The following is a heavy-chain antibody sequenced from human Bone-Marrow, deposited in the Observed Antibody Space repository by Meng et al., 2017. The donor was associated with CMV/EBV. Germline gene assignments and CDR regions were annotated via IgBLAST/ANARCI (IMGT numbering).Heavy chain of an antibody. CDR2: ISSSSSYI. V-gene: IGHV3-21*01. D-gene: IGHD1-26*01. Sequence: GESLKISCAASGFTFSSYWMSWVRQAPGKGLEWVSSISSSSSYIYYADSVKGRFTISRDNAKNSLYLQMNSLRAEDTAVYYCARVPYSGSSPGAFDIWGQGTMVTVSS. CDR1: GFTFSSYW. J-gene: IGHJ3*02. CDR3: ARVPYSGSSPGAFDI.